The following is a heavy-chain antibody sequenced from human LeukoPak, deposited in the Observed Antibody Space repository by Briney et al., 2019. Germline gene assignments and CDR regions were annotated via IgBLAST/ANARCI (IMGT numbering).Heavy chain of an antibody. J-gene: IGHJ6*02. CDR1: GGSISSYY. D-gene: IGHD2-15*01. CDR3: ARVGYCSGGSCYSDYYYGMDV. Sequence: PSETLSLTCTVSGGSISSYYWSWLRQPPGKGLEWIGYISFSGSTNYNPSLKSRVTISVDTSKNQFSLKLSSVSAADTAVYYCARVGYCSGGSCYSDYYYGMDVWGQGTTVTVSS. CDR2: ISFSGST. V-gene: IGHV4-59*01.